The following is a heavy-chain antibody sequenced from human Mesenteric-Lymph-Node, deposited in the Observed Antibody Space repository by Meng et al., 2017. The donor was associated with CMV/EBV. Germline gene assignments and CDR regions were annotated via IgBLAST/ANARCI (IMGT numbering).Heavy chain of an antibody. CDR3: APYYYGSGTYYYFDY. D-gene: IGHD3-10*01. CDR2: IFYTGST. Sequence: GDAISRSTYDWGWIRHPPGKELEWIGSIFYTGSTYYNPSLTSRVTISVDTSKNQFSLKLSSVTAADTAVYYCAPYYYGSGTYYYFDYWGQGTLVTVSS. J-gene: IGHJ4*02. V-gene: IGHV4-39*01. CDR1: GDAISRSTYD.